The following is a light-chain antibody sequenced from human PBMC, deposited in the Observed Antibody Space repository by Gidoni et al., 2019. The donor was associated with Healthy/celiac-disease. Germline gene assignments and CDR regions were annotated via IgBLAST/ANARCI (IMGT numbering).Light chain of an antibody. CDR1: NIGSKS. J-gene: IGLJ1*01. CDR3: QVWDSSSDHYV. V-gene: IGLV3-21*02. Sequence: SFVLTQPPSVSVAPGQTARITCGGNNIGSKSVHWDQQKPGQAPVLVVYDDSDRPSGIPKRFSGSNSGNTATLTISRVEAGDEADYYCQVWDSSSDHYVFGTGTKVTVL. CDR2: DDS.